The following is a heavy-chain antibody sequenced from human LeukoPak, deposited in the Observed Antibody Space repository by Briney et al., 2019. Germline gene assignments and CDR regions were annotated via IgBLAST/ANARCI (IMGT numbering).Heavy chain of an antibody. V-gene: IGHV5-51*01. CDR1: GYSFTSYW. CDR3: ARRDCSGGSCYRNWFDP. D-gene: IGHD2-15*01. Sequence: GESLKISCKGSGYSFTSYWIGWVRQMPGKGLEWMGIIYPGDSDTRYSPSFQGQVTISADKSISTAYLQWSSLKASDTAMYYCARRDCSGGSCYRNWFDPWGQGTLVTVSS. CDR2: IYPGDSDT. J-gene: IGHJ5*02.